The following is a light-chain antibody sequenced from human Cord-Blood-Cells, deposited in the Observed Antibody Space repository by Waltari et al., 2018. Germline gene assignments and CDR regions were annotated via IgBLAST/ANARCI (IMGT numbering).Light chain of an antibody. CDR2: DAS. CDR3: QQYDNLPFT. V-gene: IGKV1-33*01. Sequence: DIQMTQSPSSLSASVGDRVTITCQASQDISNYLNWYQQKPGKAPQLLIYDASNLETGVPSRFSGSGSGTDFTFTIRSLQPEDISTYYCQQYDNLPFTFGPGTKVDIK. J-gene: IGKJ3*01. CDR1: QDISNY.